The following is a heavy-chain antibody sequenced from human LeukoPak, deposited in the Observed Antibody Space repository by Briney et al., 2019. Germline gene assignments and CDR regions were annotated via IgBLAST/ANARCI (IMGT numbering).Heavy chain of an antibody. CDR1: GFTFSNHA. J-gene: IGHJ4*02. V-gene: IGHV3-30*03. CDR2: ISYDGSNK. D-gene: IGHD3-22*01. Sequence: GGSLRLSCVASGFTFSNHAMTWVRQAPGKGLEWVAVISYDGSNKYYADSVKGRFTISRDNSKNTLYLQMNSLRAEDTAVYYCATPLGYYYDSSGLNYWGQGTLVTVSS. CDR3: ATPLGYYYDSSGLNY.